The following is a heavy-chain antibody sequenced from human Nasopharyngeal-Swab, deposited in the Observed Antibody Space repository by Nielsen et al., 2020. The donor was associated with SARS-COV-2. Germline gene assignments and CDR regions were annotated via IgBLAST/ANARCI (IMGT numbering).Heavy chain of an antibody. CDR2: ISGSGGST. V-gene: IGHV3-23*01. D-gene: IGHD5-18*01. Sequence: GGSLKISCAASGFTFSSYAMSWVRQAPGKGLEWVSAISGSGGSTYYADSVKGRFTISRDNSKNTLYLQMNSLRAEDTAVYYCAKDPRNTAMVNYFDYWGQGTLVTVSS. J-gene: IGHJ4*02. CDR1: GFTFSSYA. CDR3: AKDPRNTAMVNYFDY.